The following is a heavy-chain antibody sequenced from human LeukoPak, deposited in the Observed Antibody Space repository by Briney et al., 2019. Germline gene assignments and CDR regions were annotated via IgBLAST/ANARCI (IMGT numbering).Heavy chain of an antibody. V-gene: IGHV3-48*04. Sequence: GGSLRLSCAASGFTFSSCWMSWVRQAPGKGLEWVSYISSSNSTIYYADSVKVRFSISRDNAKNSLYLQMNSLRAEDTAVYYCAREGSGGYDSSGYYDLDYWGQGTLVTVSS. CDR1: GFTFSSCW. CDR3: AREGSGGYDSSGYYDLDY. J-gene: IGHJ4*02. CDR2: ISSSNSTI. D-gene: IGHD3-22*01.